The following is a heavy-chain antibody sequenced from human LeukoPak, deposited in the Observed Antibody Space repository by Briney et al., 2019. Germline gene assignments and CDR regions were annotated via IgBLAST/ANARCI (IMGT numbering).Heavy chain of an antibody. V-gene: IGHV3-53*01. D-gene: IGHD2-2*01. CDR3: ASAAIGAVDY. Sequence: GGSLRLSCAASGFTVSSNYMSWVRQAPGKGLEWVSVIYSGGSTYYADSVKGRFTISRDNSKNTLYLQMNSLRAADTAVYYCASAAIGAVDYWGQGTLVTVSS. CDR2: IYSGGST. J-gene: IGHJ4*01. CDR1: GFTVSSNY.